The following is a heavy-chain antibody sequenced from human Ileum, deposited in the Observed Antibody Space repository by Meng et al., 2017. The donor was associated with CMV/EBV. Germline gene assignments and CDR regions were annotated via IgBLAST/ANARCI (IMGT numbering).Heavy chain of an antibody. J-gene: IGHJ6*02. CDR1: GDSLSKYT. CDR2: IIPTLEIA. D-gene: IGHD2-2*01. Sequence: SVKVSCKASGDSLSKYTLSWVRQAPGQGLEWMGRIIPTLEIANYAQNFEGRVTITADKSTSTAYMELSSLRSEDAAVYYCAKWVVPPGVGYGLDVWGQGNAVNGAS. V-gene: IGHV1-69*02. CDR3: AKWVVPPGVGYGLDV.